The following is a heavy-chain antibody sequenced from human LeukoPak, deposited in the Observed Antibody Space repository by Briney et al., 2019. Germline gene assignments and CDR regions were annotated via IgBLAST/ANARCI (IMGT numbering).Heavy chain of an antibody. Sequence: GGSLRLSCAASGFTFSSYTMNWVRQAPGKGLEWVSLISSSSSYIFYADSVKGRFTISRDNAKKSLYLQMNRLRAEDTAVYYCARPLSGTTDFDYWGQGTLVTVSS. CDR2: ISSSSSYI. V-gene: IGHV3-21*01. CDR1: GFTFSSYT. D-gene: IGHD1-20*01. J-gene: IGHJ4*02. CDR3: ARPLSGTTDFDY.